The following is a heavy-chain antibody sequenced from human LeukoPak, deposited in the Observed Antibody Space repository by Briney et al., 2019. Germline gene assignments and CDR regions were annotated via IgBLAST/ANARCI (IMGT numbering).Heavy chain of an antibody. CDR3: ARGWGPMVRGVIKTYLFDY. V-gene: IGHV1-18*01. J-gene: IGHJ4*02. CDR2: ISAYNGNT. D-gene: IGHD3-10*01. CDR1: GGTFSNYA. Sequence: ASVKVSCKASGGTFSNYAISWVRQAPGQGLEWMGWISAYNGNTNYAQKLQGRVTMTTDTSTSTAYMELRSLRSDDTAVYYCARGWGPMVRGVIKTYLFDYWGQGTLVTVSS.